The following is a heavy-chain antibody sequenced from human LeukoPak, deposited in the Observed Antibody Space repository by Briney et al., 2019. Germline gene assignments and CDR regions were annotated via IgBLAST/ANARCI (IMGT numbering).Heavy chain of an antibody. V-gene: IGHV3-43*02. J-gene: IGHJ4*02. CDR1: GFTFDDYA. CDR3: AKDKRYYGSGSYYSVFDY. CDR2: ISGDGGST. D-gene: IGHD3-10*01. Sequence: GGSLRLSCAASGFTFDDYAMHWVRQAPGKGLEWVSLISGDGGSTYYAESVKGRFTISRDNSKNSLYLQMNSLRTEDTALYYCAKDKRYYGSGSYYSVFDYWGQGTLVTVSS.